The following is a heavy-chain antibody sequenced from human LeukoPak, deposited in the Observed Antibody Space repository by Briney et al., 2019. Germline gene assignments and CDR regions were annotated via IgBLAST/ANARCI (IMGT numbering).Heavy chain of an antibody. Sequence: QPGRSLRLSCAASGFTFSSYAMHWVRQAPGKGLEWVAVISYDGSNKYYADSVKGRFTISRDNSKNTLYLQMNSLRAEDTAVYYCARDHLLGVRGVFDYWGQGTLVTVSS. CDR1: GFTFSSYA. J-gene: IGHJ4*02. CDR3: ARDHLLGVRGVFDY. D-gene: IGHD3-10*01. V-gene: IGHV3-30*04. CDR2: ISYDGSNK.